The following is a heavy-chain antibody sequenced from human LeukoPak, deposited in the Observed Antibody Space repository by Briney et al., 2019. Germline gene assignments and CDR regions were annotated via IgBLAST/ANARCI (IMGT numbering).Heavy chain of an antibody. Sequence: SGTLSLTCTVSGGSISSSSYYWGWIRQPPGKGLEWIGSIYYSGSTYYNPSLKSRVTISVDTSKNQFSLKLSSVTAADTAVYYCASDLTYYDFWSGYYLYNWFDPWGQGTLVTVSS. J-gene: IGHJ5*02. CDR1: GGSISSSSYY. D-gene: IGHD3-3*01. CDR2: IYYSGST. CDR3: ASDLTYYDFWSGYYLYNWFDP. V-gene: IGHV4-39*01.